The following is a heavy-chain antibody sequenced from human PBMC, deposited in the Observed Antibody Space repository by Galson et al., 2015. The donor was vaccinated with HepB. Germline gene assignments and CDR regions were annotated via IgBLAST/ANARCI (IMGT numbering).Heavy chain of an antibody. CDR3: ARYRTTRKYSYQDGLDI. CDR2: ISDSGGTA. CDR1: RFNISNNY. J-gene: IGHJ6*02. D-gene: IGHD1-1*01. Sequence: SLRLSCAASRFNISNNYMSWVRQAPAKGLEWVSGISDSGGTASWADSVKGRFSTSRDNSRNTVYLQMNSLRGEDTGIYYCARYRTTRKYSYQDGLDIWGQGTTVTVSS. V-gene: IGHV3-23*01.